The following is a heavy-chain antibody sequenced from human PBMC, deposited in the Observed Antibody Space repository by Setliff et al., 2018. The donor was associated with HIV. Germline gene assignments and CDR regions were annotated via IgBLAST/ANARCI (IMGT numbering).Heavy chain of an antibody. D-gene: IGHD2-21*02. CDR3: ARDQGEVTRACWH. J-gene: IGHJ1*01. CDR2: IIPVFGTT. Sequence: GASVKVSCKASGGTFSSYAISWVRQAPGQGLDWMGGIIPVFGTTNYAQKFQGRVTITADESTSTAYMELSSLRSEDTAVYYCARDQGEVTRACWHWGQGTLVTVSS. CDR1: GGTFSSYA. V-gene: IGHV1-69*13.